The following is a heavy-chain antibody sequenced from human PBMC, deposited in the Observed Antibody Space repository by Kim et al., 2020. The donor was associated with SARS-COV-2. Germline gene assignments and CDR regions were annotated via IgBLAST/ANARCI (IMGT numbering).Heavy chain of an antibody. CDR1: GYTFTGYY. CDR3: ARDTAMVGGVDY. J-gene: IGHJ4*02. V-gene: IGHV1-2*02. D-gene: IGHD5-18*01. Sequence: ASVKVSCKASGYTFTGYYMHWVRQAPGQGLEWMGWINPNSGGTNYAQKFQGRVTMTRDTSISTAYMELSRLRSDDTAVYYCARDTAMVGGVDYWGQGTLVTVSS. CDR2: INPNSGGT.